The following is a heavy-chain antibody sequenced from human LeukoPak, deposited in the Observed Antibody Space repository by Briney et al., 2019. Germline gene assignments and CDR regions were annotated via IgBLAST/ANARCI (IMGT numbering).Heavy chain of an antibody. CDR1: GGSISTYY. CDR3: ARRNLLTGYYYFDY. J-gene: IGHJ4*02. V-gene: IGHV4-59*08. D-gene: IGHD3-9*01. Sequence: SETLSLTCTVSGGSISTYYWSWMRQPPGKGLEWIGYVYYTGGTNYNPSLKSRVTISVDTSKNQFSLNLSSVTAADTAVYYCARRNLLTGYYYFDYWGQGTLVTVSS. CDR2: VYYTGGT.